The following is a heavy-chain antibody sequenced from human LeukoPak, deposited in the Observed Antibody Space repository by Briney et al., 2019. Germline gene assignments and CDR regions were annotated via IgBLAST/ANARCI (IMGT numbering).Heavy chain of an antibody. CDR2: IKQDGSEK. D-gene: IGHD6-19*01. V-gene: IGHV3-7*01. Sequence: PGGSLRLSCAASGFTFSSYWMSWVRQAPGKGLEWVANIKQDGSEKYYVDSVKGRFTISRDNAKNSLYLQMNSLRAEDTAVYYCARESAVAGVDYYYYMDVWGKGTTVTVSS. CDR1: GFTFSSYW. J-gene: IGHJ6*03. CDR3: ARESAVAGVDYYYYMDV.